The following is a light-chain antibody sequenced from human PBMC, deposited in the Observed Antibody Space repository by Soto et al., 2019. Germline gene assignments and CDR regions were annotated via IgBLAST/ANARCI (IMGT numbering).Light chain of an antibody. CDR1: QNINMW. Sequence: DIQMTQSPSTLSASVGDRVTITCRASQNINMWLAWYQQKPGKARKLLIYDASSLQSGVPSRFGGSGSGTDFTLTITSLLPDDCATYYCQHYSLYSPWTFGQGTKVEI. CDR3: QHYSLYSPWT. V-gene: IGKV1-5*01. CDR2: DAS. J-gene: IGKJ1*01.